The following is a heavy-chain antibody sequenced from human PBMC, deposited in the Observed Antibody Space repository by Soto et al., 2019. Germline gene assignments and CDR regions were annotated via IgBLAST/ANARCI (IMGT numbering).Heavy chain of an antibody. D-gene: IGHD4-4*01. Sequence: QLQLQESGPGLVKPSETLSLTCTVSGGSISSSSYYWGWIRQPPGKGLEWIGSIYYSGSTYYNPSLKSRVTIYVDTSKNQFSLKLSSVTAADTAVYYCARHPGTTTVTTGWFDPWGQGTLVTVSS. V-gene: IGHV4-39*01. CDR3: ARHPGTTTVTTGWFDP. CDR1: GGSISSSSYY. J-gene: IGHJ5*02. CDR2: IYYSGST.